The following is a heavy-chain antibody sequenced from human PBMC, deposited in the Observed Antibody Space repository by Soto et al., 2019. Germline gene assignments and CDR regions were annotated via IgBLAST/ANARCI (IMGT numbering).Heavy chain of an antibody. Sequence: QVHLVESGGGVVQPGRSLRLSCAASGFTFSNYAMHWVRQAPGKGLEWVAVISYDGSDKYNANSVKGRFIISRDNSKNTLYLQMNSLRAEATAVYYCARDTGPNCYNYNYLGMDVWGQGTTGTVSS. CDR2: ISYDGSDK. V-gene: IGHV3-30-3*01. CDR3: ARDTGPNCYNYNYLGMDV. J-gene: IGHJ6*02. CDR1: GFTFSNYA. D-gene: IGHD2-15*01.